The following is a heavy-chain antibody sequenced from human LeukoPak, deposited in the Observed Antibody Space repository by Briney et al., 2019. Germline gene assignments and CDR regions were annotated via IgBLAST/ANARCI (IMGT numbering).Heavy chain of an antibody. D-gene: IGHD7-27*01. CDR1: GGSVSSSSYY. CDR3: ARDSETGKHDY. CDR2: IYYSGST. Sequence: SEALSLTCTVSGGSVSSSSYYWGWIRQPPGKGLEWIGSIYYSGSTYYNPSLKSRVTISVDTSKNQFSLKLSSVTAADTAVYYCARDSETGKHDYWGQGTLVTVSS. J-gene: IGHJ4*02. V-gene: IGHV4-39*07.